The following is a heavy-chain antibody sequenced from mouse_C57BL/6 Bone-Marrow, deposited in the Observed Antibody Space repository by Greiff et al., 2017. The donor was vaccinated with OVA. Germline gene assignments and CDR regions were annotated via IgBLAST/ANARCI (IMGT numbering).Heavy chain of an antibody. Sequence: VQLQQSGPELVKPGASVKISCKASGYAFSSSWMNWVKQRPGKGLEWIGRIYPGDGDTNYNGKFKGKATLTADKSSSTAYMQLSSLTSEDSAVYFCARSIYYDYGGYYFDCWGQGTTLTVSS. CDR3: ARSIYYDYGGYYFDC. D-gene: IGHD2-4*01. CDR2: IYPGDGDT. J-gene: IGHJ2*01. CDR1: GYAFSSSW. V-gene: IGHV1-82*01.